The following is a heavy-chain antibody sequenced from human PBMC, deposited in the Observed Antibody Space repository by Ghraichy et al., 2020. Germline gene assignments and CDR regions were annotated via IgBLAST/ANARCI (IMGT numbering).Heavy chain of an antibody. CDR1: GFTFSSYA. J-gene: IGHJ4*02. CDR3: AKDFPGAVVNY. CDR2: ISGSGGST. Sequence: LSLTCAASGFTFSSYAMSWVRQAPGKGLEWVSAISGSGGSTYYADSVKGRFTISRDNSKNTLYLQMNSLRAEDTAVYYCAKDFPGAVVNYWGQGTLVTVSS. D-gene: IGHD3-22*01. V-gene: IGHV3-23*01.